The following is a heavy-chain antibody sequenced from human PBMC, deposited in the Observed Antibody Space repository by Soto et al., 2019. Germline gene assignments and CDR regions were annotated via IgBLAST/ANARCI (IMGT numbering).Heavy chain of an antibody. CDR3: VIIFSDWLFFDY. D-gene: IGHD2-21*01. CDR2: ISGSGGST. CDR1: GFTFSSYA. Sequence: RGSLGLSCAASGFTFSSYAMSWVRQAPGKGLEWVSAISGSGGSTYYADSVKGRFTISRDNSKNTLYLQMNSLRAEDTAVYYCVIIFSDWLFFDYRRQGPLVTVS. J-gene: IGHJ4*02. V-gene: IGHV3-23*01.